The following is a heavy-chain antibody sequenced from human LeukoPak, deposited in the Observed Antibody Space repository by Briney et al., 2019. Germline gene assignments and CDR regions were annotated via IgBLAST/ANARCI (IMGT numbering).Heavy chain of an antibody. CDR2: ISGSGGST. CDR1: GFTFSSYA. CDR3: EIVVEWELLPDY. J-gene: IGHJ4*02. Sequence: GGSQRLSCAASGFTFSSYAMSWVRQAPGKGLEWVSGISGSGGSTYYADPVKGRFTISRDNSKKTLYLQMNSLRAEDTAVYYCEIVVEWELLPDYWGQGTLVTVSS. D-gene: IGHD1-26*01. V-gene: IGHV3-23*01.